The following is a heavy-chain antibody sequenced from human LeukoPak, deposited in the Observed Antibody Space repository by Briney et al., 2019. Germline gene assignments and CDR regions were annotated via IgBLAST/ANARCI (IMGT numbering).Heavy chain of an antibody. Sequence: GGSLRLSCAASGFSLSSYAMSWVRQAPGKGLEWVSALSAYDDSTYYLGSVKGRFTISRDTSRNTLYLQMNSLRAEDTALYFCAKWGTHDFWSGYYETWGQGTLVTVSS. CDR1: GFSLSSYA. CDR2: LSAYDDST. D-gene: IGHD3-3*01. CDR3: AKWGTHDFWSGYYET. V-gene: IGHV3-23*01. J-gene: IGHJ5*02.